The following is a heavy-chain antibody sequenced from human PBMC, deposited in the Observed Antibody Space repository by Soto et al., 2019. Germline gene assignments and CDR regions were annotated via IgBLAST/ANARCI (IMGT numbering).Heavy chain of an antibody. V-gene: IGHV5-51*01. CDR3: ARKDKSGYFNWFDP. J-gene: IGHJ5*02. CDR1: GNRFTSYW. Sequence: XESLKISWRTSGNRFTSYWIALVLQMPGKGLEWMGIIFPSDSDTRYSPSFQGQVTISADRSTSTVFLQWASLKASDTAVYFCARKDKSGYFNWFDPWGQGTLVTVSS. CDR2: IFPSDSDT. D-gene: IGHD3-22*01.